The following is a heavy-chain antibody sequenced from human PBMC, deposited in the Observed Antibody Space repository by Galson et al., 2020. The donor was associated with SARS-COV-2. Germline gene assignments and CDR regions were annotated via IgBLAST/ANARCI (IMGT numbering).Heavy chain of an antibody. J-gene: IGHJ5*02. CDR1: GYTLTELS. CDR2: FDPEDGET. V-gene: IGHV1-24*01. Sequence: ASVKVSCKVSGYTLTELSMHWVRQAPGKGLEWMGGFDPEDGETIYAQKFQGRVTMTEDTSTDTAYMELSSLRSEDTAVYYCATLMGLYYYDSSGHQVNWFDPWGQGTLVTVSS. CDR3: ATLMGLYYYDSSGHQVNWFDP. D-gene: IGHD3-22*01.